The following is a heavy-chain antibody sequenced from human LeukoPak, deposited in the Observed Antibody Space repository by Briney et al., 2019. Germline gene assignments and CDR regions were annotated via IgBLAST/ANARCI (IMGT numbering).Heavy chain of an antibody. Sequence: SVKVSCKASGGTFSSYAISWVRQAPGQGLEWMGGIIPIFGTANYAQKFQGRVTITADESASTAYMELSSLRSEDTAVYYCAREPVSDYDFSSHNWFDPWGQGTLVTVSS. CDR2: IIPIFGTA. D-gene: IGHD3-3*01. CDR3: AREPVSDYDFSSHNWFDP. J-gene: IGHJ5*02. CDR1: GGTFSSYA. V-gene: IGHV1-69*13.